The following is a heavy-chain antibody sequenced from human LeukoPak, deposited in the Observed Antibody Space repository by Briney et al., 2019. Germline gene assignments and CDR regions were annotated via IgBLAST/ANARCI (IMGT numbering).Heavy chain of an antibody. CDR3: AKEDRYDSSGYAQAFDI. CDR1: GFTFSSYN. Sequence: GGSLRLSCAASGFTFSSYNMNWVRQAPGKGLEWVSSISSGSTYIYYADSVKGRFSISRDNAKNSLYLQMNSLRAEDTAVYYCAKEDRYDSSGYAQAFDIWGQGTMVTVSS. CDR2: ISSGSTYI. V-gene: IGHV3-21*04. J-gene: IGHJ3*02. D-gene: IGHD3-22*01.